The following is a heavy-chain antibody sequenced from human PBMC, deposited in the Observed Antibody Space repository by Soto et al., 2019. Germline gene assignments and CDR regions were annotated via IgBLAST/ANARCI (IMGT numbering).Heavy chain of an antibody. J-gene: IGHJ5*02. Sequence: QVQLVQSGAEVKKPGASVKVSCKASGYTFTSYGISWVRQAPGQGLEWMGWISAYNGNTNYAQKLQGRVTMTTDTATSTAYMELRSLRSDDTAGYYCARDKYAILTGSFGWFDPWGQGTLVTVSS. CDR2: ISAYNGNT. CDR3: ARDKYAILTGSFGWFDP. D-gene: IGHD3-9*01. V-gene: IGHV1-18*01. CDR1: GYTFTSYG.